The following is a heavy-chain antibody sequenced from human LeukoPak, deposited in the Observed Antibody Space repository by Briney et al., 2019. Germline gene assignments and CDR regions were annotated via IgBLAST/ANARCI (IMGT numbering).Heavy chain of an antibody. CDR2: INPNSGGT. Sequence: ASVKVSCKASGYTFTGYYMHWVRQAPGQGLEWMGRINPNSGGTNYAQKFQGRVTMTRDTSISTAYMELSRLRSDDTAVYYCAXDAYVHNAFDIWGQGTMVTVSS. D-gene: IGHD1-1*01. J-gene: IGHJ3*02. CDR3: AXDAYVHNAFDI. V-gene: IGHV1-2*06. CDR1: GYTFTGYY.